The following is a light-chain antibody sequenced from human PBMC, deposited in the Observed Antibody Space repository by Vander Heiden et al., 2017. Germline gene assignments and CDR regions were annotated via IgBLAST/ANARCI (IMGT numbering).Light chain of an antibody. CDR2: GNS. CDR3: QSYDSSLSGWV. Sequence: QSVLTQPPPVSVAPGQRVTISCTGSSSNIGAGYDVHWYQQLPGTAPKLLIYGNSNRPSGVPDRFSGSKSGTSASLAITGLQAEDEADYYCQSYDSSLSGWVFGGGTKLTVL. J-gene: IGLJ2*01. V-gene: IGLV1-40*01. CDR1: SSNIGAGYD.